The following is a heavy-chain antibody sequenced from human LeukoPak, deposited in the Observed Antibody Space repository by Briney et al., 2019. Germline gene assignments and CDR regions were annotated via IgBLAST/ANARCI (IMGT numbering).Heavy chain of an antibody. CDR2: ISYEGSNK. V-gene: IGHV3-30*04. J-gene: IGHJ6*04. CDR1: GFTFSSYA. CDR3: AREYCSGGSYYGMDV. Sequence: PGVPLTLSCAASGFTFSSYAMLWARQAPGKGGVGVAVISYEGSNKYYADSVKGRFTISRDNSKSTLYLQMNSLRAEDTAVYSCAREYCSGGSYYGMDVWGKGTTVTVS. D-gene: IGHD2-15*01.